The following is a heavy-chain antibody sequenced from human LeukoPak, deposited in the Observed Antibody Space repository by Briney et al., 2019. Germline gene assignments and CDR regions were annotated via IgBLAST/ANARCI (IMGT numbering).Heavy chain of an antibody. CDR2: MFYGGTN. CDR3: ARSFRITVSGKECFDY. J-gene: IGHJ4*02. Sequence: PSETLSLTCSVSGGSISNADYYWGWIRQAPGKGLEWIGSMFYGGTNHYNPSLKSRATVSVDTSKNQFSLKLTSVTAADAAIYYCARSFRITVSGKECFDYWGRGSLVIVSS. V-gene: IGHV4-39*01. D-gene: IGHD6-19*01. CDR1: GGSISNADYY.